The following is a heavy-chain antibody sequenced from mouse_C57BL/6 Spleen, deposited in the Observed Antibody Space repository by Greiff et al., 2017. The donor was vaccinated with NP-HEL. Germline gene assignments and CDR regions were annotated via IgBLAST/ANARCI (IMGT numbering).Heavy chain of an antibody. Sequence: EVQLQQSGPELVKPGASVKISCKASGYSFTGYYMNWVKQSPEKSLEWIGEINPSTGGTTYNQKFKAKATLTVDKSSSTADMQLKSMPSEDSAVYYCARGTVVSTFDYWGQGTTLTVSS. CDR2: INPSTGGT. D-gene: IGHD1-1*01. V-gene: IGHV1-42*01. CDR3: ARGTVVSTFDY. CDR1: GYSFTGYY. J-gene: IGHJ2*01.